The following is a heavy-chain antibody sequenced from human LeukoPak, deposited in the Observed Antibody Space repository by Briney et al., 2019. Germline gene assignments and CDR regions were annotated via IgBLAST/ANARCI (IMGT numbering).Heavy chain of an antibody. Sequence: PSETLSLTCTVSGGSISSGGYYWSWIRQHPGKGLEWIGYIYYSGSTNYNPSLKSRVTMSVDTSKNQFSLKLSSVTAADTAVYYCARDHRYCSSTSCYLWFDPWGQGTLVTVSS. CDR1: GGSISSGGYY. J-gene: IGHJ5*02. CDR3: ARDHRYCSSTSCYLWFDP. D-gene: IGHD2-2*01. CDR2: IYYSGST. V-gene: IGHV4-61*08.